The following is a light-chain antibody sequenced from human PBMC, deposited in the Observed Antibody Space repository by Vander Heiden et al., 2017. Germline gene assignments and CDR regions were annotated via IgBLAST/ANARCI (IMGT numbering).Light chain of an antibody. J-gene: IGKJ2*01. CDR3: QQSYSTPGT. V-gene: IGKV1-39*01. CDR2: AAS. CDR1: QSISSY. Sequence: DIQMTQSPSSLSASVGDRVTITCRASQSISSYLNWYQQKPGKAPKLLIYAASSLQSGVPSRFSGSGSVTDFTLTIISLQPEDFATYYCQQSYSTPGTFGQGTKLEIK.